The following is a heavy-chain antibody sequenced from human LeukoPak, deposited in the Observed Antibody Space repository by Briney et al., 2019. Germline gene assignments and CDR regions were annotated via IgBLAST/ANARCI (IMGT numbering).Heavy chain of an antibody. Sequence: GGSLRLSCAASGFTFSTYSMNWVHQAPGKGLEWVSSISSSSAYIYYADSVKGRFTISRDNAENSLYLQMNSLRAEDTAVYYCARDYAGYCSGATCHFDSRGQGTLVTVSS. D-gene: IGHD2-2*03. CDR3: ARDYAGYCSGATCHFDS. CDR2: ISSSSAYI. V-gene: IGHV3-21*01. J-gene: IGHJ4*02. CDR1: GFTFSTYS.